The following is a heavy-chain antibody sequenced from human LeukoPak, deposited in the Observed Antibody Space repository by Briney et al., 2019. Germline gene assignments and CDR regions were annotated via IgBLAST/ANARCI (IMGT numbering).Heavy chain of an antibody. CDR1: GYTFTSYD. CDR2: MNPNSGNT. CDR3: ASLIAVVGRGAFDI. J-gene: IGHJ3*02. D-gene: IGHD6-19*01. V-gene: IGHV1-8*03. Sequence: ASVTVSCKASGYTFTSYDINWVRQAPGQGLEWMGWMNPNSGNTGYAQKFQGRVTITRNTSISTAYMELSSLRSEDTAVYYCASLIAVVGRGAFDIWGQGTMVTVSS.